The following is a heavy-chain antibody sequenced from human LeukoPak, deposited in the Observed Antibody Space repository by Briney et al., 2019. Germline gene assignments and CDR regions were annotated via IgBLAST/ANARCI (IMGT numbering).Heavy chain of an antibody. J-gene: IGHJ4*02. D-gene: IGHD6-13*01. CDR2: ISSSSSYI. CDR3: ARAGDFYSSSWYGPYYFDY. V-gene: IGHV3-21*01. CDR1: GFTFSSYS. Sequence: GGSLRLSCAASGFTFSSYSMNWVRQAPGKGLEWVSSISSSSSYIYYADSVKGRFTISRGNSKNTLYLQMNSLRAEDTAVYYCARAGDFYSSSWYGPYYFDYWGQGTLVTVSS.